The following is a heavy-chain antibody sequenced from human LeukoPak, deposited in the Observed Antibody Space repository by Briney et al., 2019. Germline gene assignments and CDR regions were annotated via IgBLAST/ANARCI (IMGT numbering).Heavy chain of an antibody. J-gene: IGHJ3*02. CDR2: IKQDGSEK. Sequence: PGGSLRLSCAASGFTFSSYGMSWVRQAPGKGLEWVANIKQDGSEKHYVDSVKGRFTISRDNAKNSLYLQMNSLRAEDTAVYYCAKDLGYGDRHDAFDIWGQGTMVTVSS. D-gene: IGHD4-17*01. V-gene: IGHV3-7*03. CDR3: AKDLGYGDRHDAFDI. CDR1: GFTFSSYG.